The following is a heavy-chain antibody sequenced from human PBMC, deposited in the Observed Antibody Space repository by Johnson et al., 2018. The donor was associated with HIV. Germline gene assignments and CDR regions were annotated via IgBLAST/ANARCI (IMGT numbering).Heavy chain of an antibody. CDR1: GFTFINAW. J-gene: IGHJ3*02. CDR2: ISYDGSEK. V-gene: IGHV3-7*03. Sequence: VQLVESGGGLVKPGGSLRLSCAASGFTFINAWMSWVRQAPGKGLEWVAVISYDGSEKYYVDSVKGRFTISRDNAKNSLYLQMNSLRAEDTAVYYCAREGTKDSSGLDVGAFDIWGQGTMVTVSS. D-gene: IGHD3-22*01. CDR3: AREGTKDSSGLDVGAFDI.